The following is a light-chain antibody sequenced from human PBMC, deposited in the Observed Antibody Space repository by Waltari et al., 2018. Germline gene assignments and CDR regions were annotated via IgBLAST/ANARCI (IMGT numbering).Light chain of an antibody. CDR1: SRDVGNYNL. Sequence: QSGLTQPASVSGSPGQSIPISCTGTSRDVGNYNLFSWYQQYPGKAPKLMVYEVTKRTSGVSDRFSGSKSGNTASLTIYGLQSEDEADYYCCSYAGLGIYVFGTGTKVTVL. CDR3: CSYAGLGIYV. V-gene: IGLV2-23*02. J-gene: IGLJ1*01. CDR2: EVT.